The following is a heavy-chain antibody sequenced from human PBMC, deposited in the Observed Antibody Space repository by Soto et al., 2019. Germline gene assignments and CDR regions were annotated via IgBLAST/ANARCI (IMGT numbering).Heavy chain of an antibody. V-gene: IGHV3-23*01. J-gene: IGHJ6*03. D-gene: IGHD4-4*01. Sequence: GGSLRLSCAASGFTFSSYAMSWVRQAPGKELEWVSAISGSGGSTYYADSVKGRFTISRDNSKNTLYLQMNSLRAEDTAVYYCAKDRLQSYWDYYYYYMDVWGKGTTVTVSS. CDR3: AKDRLQSYWDYYYYYMDV. CDR2: ISGSGGST. CDR1: GFTFSSYA.